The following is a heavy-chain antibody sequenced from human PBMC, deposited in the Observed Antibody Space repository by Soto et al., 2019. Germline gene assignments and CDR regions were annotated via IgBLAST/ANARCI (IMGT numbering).Heavy chain of an antibody. D-gene: IGHD2-15*01. CDR2: ISYNGGNE. CDR1: GFNFDVYA. V-gene: IGHV3-30-3*01. CDR3: ATDMGSHSQFIFEY. Sequence: QVQLVESGGGVVQPGRSLRLSCAASGFNFDVYAMHCVRQAPGKGLEWVAIISYNGGNEYYADSVKGRFTISRDNSRNTLSLQMNSLRAEDTAVYYCATDMGSHSQFIFEYWGQGALVTVSS. J-gene: IGHJ4*02.